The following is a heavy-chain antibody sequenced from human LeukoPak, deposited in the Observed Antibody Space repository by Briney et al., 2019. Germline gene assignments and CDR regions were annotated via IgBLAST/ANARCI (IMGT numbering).Heavy chain of an antibody. CDR2: IYTSGST. V-gene: IGHV4-4*07. D-gene: IGHD4-11*01. Sequence: PSETLSLTCTVSGDPIISYYWTWIRQPAGKGLEWIGRIYTSGSTHYNPSLKSRITMSVDTSKNQFFLSLSSATAADTAVYFCARGRVSSSTWYSTYYYFFYMDFWGKGTTVTVSS. J-gene: IGHJ6*03. CDR3: ARGRVSSSTWYSTYYYFFYMDF. CDR1: GDPIISYY.